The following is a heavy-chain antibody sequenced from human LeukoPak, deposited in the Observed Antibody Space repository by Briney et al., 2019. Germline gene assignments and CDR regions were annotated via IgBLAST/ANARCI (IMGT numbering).Heavy chain of an antibody. CDR3: ARGGGGYYYGLDV. J-gene: IGHJ6*02. CDR2: IHSSGST. D-gene: IGHD3-16*01. V-gene: IGHV4-4*07. Sequence: SETLSLTCAVSGGSISTYYWSWIRQPAGKGLEWIGRIHSSGSTNYNPSLKSRVTMSVDTSKNQFSLKLTSVTAADTAVYYCARGGGGYYYGLDVWGQGTTVTVSS. CDR1: GGSISTYY.